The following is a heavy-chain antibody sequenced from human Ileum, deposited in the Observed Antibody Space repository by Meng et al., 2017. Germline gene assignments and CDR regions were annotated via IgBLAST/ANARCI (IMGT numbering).Heavy chain of an antibody. CDR1: GFTFSSYE. CDR2: ISSSGSTI. J-gene: IGHJ6*02. Sequence: GESLKISCAASGFTFSSYEMNWVRQAPGKGLEWVSYISSSGSTIYYADSVKGRFTISRDNAKNSLYLQMNSLRAEDTAVYYCAGVEFLTFAGRHPLGGLYGMDVWGQGTTVTVSS. V-gene: IGHV3-48*03. CDR3: AGVEFLTFAGRHPLGGLYGMDV. D-gene: IGHD3-3*02.